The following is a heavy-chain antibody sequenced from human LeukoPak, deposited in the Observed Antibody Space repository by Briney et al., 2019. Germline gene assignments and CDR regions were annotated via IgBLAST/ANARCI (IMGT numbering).Heavy chain of an antibody. CDR1: GFTFSNYY. CDR3: ARVGQFSSDY. CDR2: ITDSGSFK. J-gene: IGHJ4*02. V-gene: IGHV3-11*01. D-gene: IGHD6-19*01. Sequence: GGSLRLSCAASGFTFSNYYTGWLRQAPGKGLEWVSYITDSGSFKYYADSVKGRFTISRDNAKNSLDLQMNSLRAEDTAVYYCARVGQFSSDYWGQGTLVTVSS.